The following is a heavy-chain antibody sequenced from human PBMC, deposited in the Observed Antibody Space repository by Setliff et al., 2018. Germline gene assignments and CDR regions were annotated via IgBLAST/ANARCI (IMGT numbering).Heavy chain of an antibody. D-gene: IGHD1-26*01. CDR3: AKGGYSGSHYFDY. J-gene: IGHJ4*02. CDR1: GFTFSRHW. V-gene: IGHV3-23*01. CDR2: IKEDGSGGST. Sequence: GGSLRLSCVASGFTFSRHWMSWVRQAPGKGLEWVANIKEDGSGGSTYYADSVKGRFTISRDNSNNALYLQMNSLRAEDTAIYYCAKGGYSGSHYFDYWGQGTLVTVSS.